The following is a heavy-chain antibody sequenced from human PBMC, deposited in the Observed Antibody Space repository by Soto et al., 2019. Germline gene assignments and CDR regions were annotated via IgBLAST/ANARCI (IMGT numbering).Heavy chain of an antibody. Sequence: PSETLSLTCAVYGGSFSGYYWSWIRQPPGEGLEWMGEINYSGSTNYNPSLKSRVTISVDTSKNQFSLTMSAVTAANTAVYYCARVATDRKMGPATKYYYYSYYMDVWGKGTTGTVSS. CDR2: INYSGST. CDR1: GGSFSGYY. J-gene: IGHJ6*03. CDR3: ARVATDRKMGPATKYYYYSYYMDV. D-gene: IGHD2-8*01. V-gene: IGHV4-34*01.